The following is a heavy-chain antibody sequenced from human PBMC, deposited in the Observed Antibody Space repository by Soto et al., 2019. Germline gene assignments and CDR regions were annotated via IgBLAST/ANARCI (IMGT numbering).Heavy chain of an antibody. CDR1: GGTFSSYT. CDR3: TRVATGNWFDP. D-gene: IGHD5-12*01. J-gene: IGHJ5*02. V-gene: IGHV1-69*02. CDR2: IIPILGIA. Sequence: QVQLVQSGAEVKKPGSSVKVSCKASGGTFSSYTISWVRQAPGQGLEWMGRIIPILGIANYAQKFQGRVTITADKSTSTAYMELSSLRSEDTAVYYCTRVATGNWFDPWGQGTLVTVSS.